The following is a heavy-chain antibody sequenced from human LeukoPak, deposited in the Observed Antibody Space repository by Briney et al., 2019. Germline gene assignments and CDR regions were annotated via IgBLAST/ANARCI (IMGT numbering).Heavy chain of an antibody. D-gene: IGHD2-15*01. CDR2: INPNSGNT. J-gene: IGHJ6*03. CDR1: GYRFTSYD. Sequence: ASVKVSCKASGYRFTSYDLNWVRQATGQGLEWMGWINPNSGNTGYAQKFQGRVTITRNTPLSTAYMELSSLRSEDTAVYYCARDPGVAATGGAYYYYYMDVWGKGTTVTISS. CDR3: ARDPGVAATGGAYYYYYMDV. V-gene: IGHV1-8*01.